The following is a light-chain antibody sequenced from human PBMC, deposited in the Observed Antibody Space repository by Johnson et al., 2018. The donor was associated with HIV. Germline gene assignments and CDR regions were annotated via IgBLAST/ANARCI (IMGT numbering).Light chain of an antibody. CDR1: TSNIGNNY. CDR3: GTWDTSLGAQYV. J-gene: IGLJ1*01. CDR2: ESN. Sequence: QSVLTQPPSVSAAPGHNVTISCSGGTSNIGNNYVSWYQQFPGTAPKLLIYESNKRPSGIPDRFSGSKSGTSATLAITGLQTGDEADYYCGTWDTSLGAQYVFGSGTKVTVL. V-gene: IGLV1-51*02.